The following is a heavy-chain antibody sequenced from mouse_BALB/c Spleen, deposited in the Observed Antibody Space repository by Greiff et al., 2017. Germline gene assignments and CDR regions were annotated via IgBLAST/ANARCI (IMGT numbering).Heavy chain of an antibody. Sequence: EVQLQESGPELVKPGASVKMSCKASGYTFTSYVMHWVKQKPGQGLEWIGYINPYNDGTKYNEKFKGKATLTSDKSSSTAYMELSSLTSEDSAVYYCARDYRSYYYAMDYWGQGTSVTVSS. D-gene: IGHD2-14*01. CDR1: GYTFTSYV. J-gene: IGHJ4*01. CDR2: INPYNDGT. CDR3: ARDYRSYYYAMDY. V-gene: IGHV1-14*01.